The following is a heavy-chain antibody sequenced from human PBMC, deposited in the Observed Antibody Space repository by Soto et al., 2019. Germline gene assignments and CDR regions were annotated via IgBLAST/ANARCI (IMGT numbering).Heavy chain of an antibody. J-gene: IGHJ4*02. V-gene: IGHV1-18*01. CDR3: ARDPPPPDY. Sequence: QVQLVQSGAEVKKPGASVKVSCKASGYTFASYAISWMRQAPGQGLEWMGWISAYNGNTNYAQKLQRRVTMTTDTSTSKASMELRSLRSDDTAVYYCARDPPPPDYWGQGTLVTVSS. CDR1: GYTFASYA. CDR2: ISAYNGNT.